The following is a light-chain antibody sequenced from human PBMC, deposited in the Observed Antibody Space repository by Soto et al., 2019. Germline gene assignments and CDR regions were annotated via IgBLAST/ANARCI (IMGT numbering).Light chain of an antibody. CDR2: AAS. Sequence: IQLTQSPSSLYASVGDRVNITCRASQDIAIYLAWYQQKPGEAPKLLIYAASTLYGGVPSRFSGSGSGTDFALTITSLQAEDFATYYCQQLRLYPSTFGGGTKVDI. CDR1: QDIAIY. V-gene: IGKV1-9*01. J-gene: IGKJ4*01. CDR3: QQLRLYPST.